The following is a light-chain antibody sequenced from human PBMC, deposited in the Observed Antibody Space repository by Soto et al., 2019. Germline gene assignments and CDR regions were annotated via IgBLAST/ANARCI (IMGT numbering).Light chain of an antibody. V-gene: IGKV3-15*01. Sequence: EIVMTQSPATLSVSPGERATISCRASQSVRNNLAWYQQKPGQAPRLLIYGASTRATGIPARFSGSGSGAEFTFSISSLQSEDFAFYYCQQYNNWQTFGQGTKVDIK. CDR1: QSVRNN. CDR2: GAS. J-gene: IGKJ1*01. CDR3: QQYNNWQT.